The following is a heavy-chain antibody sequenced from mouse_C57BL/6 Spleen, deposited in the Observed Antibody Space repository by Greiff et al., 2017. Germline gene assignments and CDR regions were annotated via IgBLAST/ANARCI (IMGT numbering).Heavy chain of an antibody. Sequence: VQLKESGPELVKPGASVKISCKASGYTFTDYYMNWVKQSHGKSLEWIGDINPNNGGTSYNQKCKGKATLAVDKSSSTAYMELRSLTSEDSAVYYCATLTGTGFDYWGQGTTLTVSS. CDR2: INPNNGGT. J-gene: IGHJ2*01. CDR1: GYTFTDYY. CDR3: ATLTGTGFDY. V-gene: IGHV1-26*01. D-gene: IGHD4-1*01.